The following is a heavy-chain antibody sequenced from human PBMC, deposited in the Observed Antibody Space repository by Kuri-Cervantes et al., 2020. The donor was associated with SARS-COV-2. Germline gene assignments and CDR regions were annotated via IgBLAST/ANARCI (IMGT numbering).Heavy chain of an antibody. CDR3: ASITGTTEWFDP. V-gene: IGHV1-69*05. Sequence: SVKVSCKASGGTFSSYAISWVRQAPGQELEWMGGIIPIFGTANYAQKFQGRVTITTDESTSTAYMELSSLRSEDTAVYYCASITGTTEWFDPWGQGTLVTVSS. D-gene: IGHD1-20*01. CDR1: GGTFSSYA. J-gene: IGHJ5*02. CDR2: IIPIFGTA.